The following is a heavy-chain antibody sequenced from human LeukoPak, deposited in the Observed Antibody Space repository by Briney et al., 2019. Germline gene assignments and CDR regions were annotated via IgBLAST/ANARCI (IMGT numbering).Heavy chain of an antibody. V-gene: IGHV4-39*07. CDR1: GGSISSSSYY. D-gene: IGHD3-10*01. Sequence: ASETLSLSCTVSGGSISSSSYYWGWIRQPPGKGLEWIGSIYYSGSTYYNPSLKSRVTISIDTSKNQVSLKLSSVTDADTAVYYCARDTRVQKWFGELINTTTYYFDYWGQGALVTVSS. J-gene: IGHJ4*02. CDR2: IYYSGST. CDR3: ARDTRVQKWFGELINTTTYYFDY.